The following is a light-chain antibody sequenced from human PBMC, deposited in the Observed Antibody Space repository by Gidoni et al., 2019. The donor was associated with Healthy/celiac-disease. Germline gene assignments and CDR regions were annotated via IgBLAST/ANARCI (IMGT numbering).Light chain of an antibody. CDR3: QQYGSSPRT. V-gene: IGKV3-20*01. CDR2: AAS. Sequence: EIVLTQSPGTLSLSPGERATLSCRASQSVSSNYLAWYQHKPGQAPRLLIHAASRRATGIPDRFSGSGSGADFTLTISRLEPEDFAVYYCQQYGSSPRTFGQGTRLEIK. J-gene: IGKJ5*01. CDR1: QSVSSNY.